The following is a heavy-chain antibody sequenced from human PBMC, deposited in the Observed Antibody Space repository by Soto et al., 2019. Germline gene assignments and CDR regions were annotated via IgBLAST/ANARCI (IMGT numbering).Heavy chain of an antibody. CDR1: GDSVSSGGYW. Sequence: SETLSLTCTVSGDSVSSGGYWWTWIRQTPGRGLEWIGYTSYSGSTNYNPSLKSRVTMSVDTSKKQFSLRLSSVTVADTAVYYCARYCHQTYYSMDVWGQGTTVTVSS. CDR2: TSYSGST. D-gene: IGHD2-15*01. CDR3: ARYCHQTYYSMDV. J-gene: IGHJ6*02. V-gene: IGHV4-61*08.